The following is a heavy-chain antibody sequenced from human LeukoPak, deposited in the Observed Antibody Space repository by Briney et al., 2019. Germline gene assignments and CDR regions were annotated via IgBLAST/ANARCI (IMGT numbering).Heavy chain of an antibody. Sequence: SETLSLTCTVSGGSISSYYWSWIRQPPGKGLEWIGYIYYSGSTNYNPSLKSRVTISVDTSKNQFSLKLSSVTAADTAVYYCARDNYYDSSGYYSPFDYWGQGTLDTVSS. CDR3: ARDNYYDSSGYYSPFDY. V-gene: IGHV4-59*01. CDR1: GGSISSYY. CDR2: IYYSGST. J-gene: IGHJ4*02. D-gene: IGHD3-22*01.